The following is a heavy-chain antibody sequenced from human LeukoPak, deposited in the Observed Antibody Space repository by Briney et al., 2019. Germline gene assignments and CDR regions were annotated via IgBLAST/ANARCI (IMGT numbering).Heavy chain of an antibody. CDR2: IYTSGST. J-gene: IGHJ2*01. Sequence: SETLSLTCTVSGGSISSYYWSWIRQPAGKGLEWIGRIYTSGSTNYNPSLKSRVTMSVDTSKNQFSLKLSSVTAADTAVYYCARVSGYYDILTGYYNHWYFDLWGRGTLVTVSS. CDR3: ARVSGYYDILTGYYNHWYFDL. V-gene: IGHV4-4*07. CDR1: GGSISSYY. D-gene: IGHD3-9*01.